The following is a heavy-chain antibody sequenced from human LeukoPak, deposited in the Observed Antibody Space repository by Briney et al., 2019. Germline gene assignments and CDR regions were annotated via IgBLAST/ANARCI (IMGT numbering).Heavy chain of an antibody. V-gene: IGHV1-69*05. D-gene: IGHD3-22*01. J-gene: IGHJ6*03. CDR1: GGTFSSNA. CDR3: ARGRNFNYYDSSNYMDV. CDR2: IIPIFGTA. Sequence: ASVKVSCKXSGGTFSSNAISWVRQAPGQGLEWMGRIIPIFGTANYAQKFQGRVTITTDESTSTAYMELSSLRSEDTAVYYCARGRNFNYYDSSNYMDVWGKGTTVTVSS.